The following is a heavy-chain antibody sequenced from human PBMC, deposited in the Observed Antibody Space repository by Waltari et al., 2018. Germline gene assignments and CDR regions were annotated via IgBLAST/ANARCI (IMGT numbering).Heavy chain of an antibody. J-gene: IGHJ4*02. CDR2: IRSKANSYAT. CDR1: GFTFSGSA. CDR3: TSSYGGNGY. D-gene: IGHD4-17*01. V-gene: IGHV3-73*02. Sequence: EVQLVESGGGLVQPGGSLKLSCAASGFTFSGSAMHWVRQASGKGREWVGRIRSKANSYATAYAASVKGRFTISRDDSKNTAYLQMNSLKTEDTAVYYCTSSYGGNGYWGQGTLVTVSS.